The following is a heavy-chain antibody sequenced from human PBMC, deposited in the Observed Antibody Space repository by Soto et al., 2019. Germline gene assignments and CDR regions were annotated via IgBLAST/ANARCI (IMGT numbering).Heavy chain of an antibody. CDR3: ARDRVAGIWGDACDI. V-gene: IGHV1-18*04. CDR2: INPYNANT. Sequence: QVQLVQSGTEVKKPGASVKVSCKTSGYTFTNHGINWVRQAPGQGLEWMGWINPYNANTNYAQKLQGRVNMDTDTSPTTAYMDLRSLTAEDTAVYYCARDRVAGIWGDACDIWGQGTVVTVSS. CDR1: GYTFTNHG. J-gene: IGHJ3*02. D-gene: IGHD3-16*01.